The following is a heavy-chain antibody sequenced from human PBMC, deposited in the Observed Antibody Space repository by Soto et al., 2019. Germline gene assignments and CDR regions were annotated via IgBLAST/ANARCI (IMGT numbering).Heavy chain of an antibody. Sequence: EVQLVESGGGLVKPGGSLRLSCAASGFTFSNAWMSWVRQAPGKGLEWVGRIKSKTDGGTTDYAAPVKGRFTISRDDSKNTLYLQMNSLKTEDTAVYYCTTRYQLLREGLFDYWGQGTLVTVSS. V-gene: IGHV3-15*01. CDR1: GFTFSNAW. CDR3: TTRYQLLREGLFDY. D-gene: IGHD2-2*01. CDR2: IKSKTDGGTT. J-gene: IGHJ4*02.